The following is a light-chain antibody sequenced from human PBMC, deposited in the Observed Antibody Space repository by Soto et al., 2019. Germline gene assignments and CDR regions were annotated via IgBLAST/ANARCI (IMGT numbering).Light chain of an antibody. J-gene: IGLJ1*01. Sequence: QSALTQPASVSGSPGQSITISCTGTSSDVGGYNYVSWYQQHPGKAPKLMISEVSNRPSGVSDRFSGSKSGDTASLTISGLQAEDEAEYYCSSYTSSTTRVFGTGTKLTVL. CDR2: EVS. CDR1: SSDVGGYNY. V-gene: IGLV2-14*01. CDR3: SSYTSSTTRV.